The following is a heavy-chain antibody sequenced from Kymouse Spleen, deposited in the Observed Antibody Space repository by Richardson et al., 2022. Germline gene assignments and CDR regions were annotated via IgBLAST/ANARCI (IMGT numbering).Heavy chain of an antibody. CDR1: GFTFSSYG. CDR2: ISYDGSNK. D-gene: IGHD6-19*01. Sequence: QVQLVESGGGVVQPGRSLRLSCAASGFTFSSYGMHWVRQAPGKGLEWVAVISYDGSNKYYADSVKGRFTISRDNSKNTLYLQMNSLRAEDTAVYYCAKDLIAVAAFDYWGQGTLVTVSS. CDR3: AKDLIAVAAFDY. J-gene: IGHJ4*02. V-gene: IGHV3-30*18.